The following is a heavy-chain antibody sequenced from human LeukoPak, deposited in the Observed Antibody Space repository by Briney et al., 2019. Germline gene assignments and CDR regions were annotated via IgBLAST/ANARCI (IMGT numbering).Heavy chain of an antibody. CDR3: ARAYDFWSGNHFDY. V-gene: IGHV4-59*01. Sequence: SETLSLTCTVSGGSISSYYWSWIRQPPGKGLEWIGYIYYSGSTNYNPSLKSRVTISVDTSKNQFSLKLSSVTAADAAVYYCARAYDFWSGNHFDYWGQGTLVTVSS. CDR2: IYYSGST. D-gene: IGHD3-3*01. J-gene: IGHJ4*02. CDR1: GGSISSYY.